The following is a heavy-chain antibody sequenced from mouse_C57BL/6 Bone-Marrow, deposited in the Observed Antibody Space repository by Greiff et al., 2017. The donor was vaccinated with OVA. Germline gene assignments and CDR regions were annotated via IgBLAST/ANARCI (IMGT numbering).Heavy chain of an antibody. CDR3: ARGTGTNWYFDV. D-gene: IGHD4-1*01. J-gene: IGHJ1*03. Sequence: VQLQESGAELARPGASVKLSCKASGYTFTSYGISWVKQRTGQGLEWIGEIYPRSGNTYYNEKFKGKATLTADKSSSTAYMELRSLTSEDSAVYFCARGTGTNWYFDVWGTGTTVTVSS. CDR2: IYPRSGNT. CDR1: GYTFTSYG. V-gene: IGHV1-81*01.